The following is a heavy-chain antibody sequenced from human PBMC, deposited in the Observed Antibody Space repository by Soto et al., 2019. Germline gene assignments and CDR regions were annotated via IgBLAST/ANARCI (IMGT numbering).Heavy chain of an antibody. CDR1: GFTFSDYA. J-gene: IGHJ6*02. V-gene: IGHV3-30*18. CDR3: AKIRMITAMFQLDV. Sequence: QVQLVESGGGVVQPGRSLKLSCATSGFTFSDYAMHWVRQAPGQGLEWVAAISFDGSNTYYADSLTGRFTISRDPSKNSLYLDMNSLRPEDTAVSYCAKIRMITAMFQLDVCGQGTTVIVSS. D-gene: IGHD2-2*01. CDR2: ISFDGSNT.